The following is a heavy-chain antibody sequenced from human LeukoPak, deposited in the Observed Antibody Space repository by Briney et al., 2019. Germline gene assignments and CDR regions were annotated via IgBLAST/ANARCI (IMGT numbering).Heavy chain of an antibody. D-gene: IGHD3-16*01. CDR1: GFTFNNYW. CDR2: VNPGGSIA. J-gene: IGHJ6*03. Sequence: GGSLRLSCAASGFTFNNYWIHWVRQAPGKGLVWVSRVNPGGSIANFADSVKGRFTTSRDNARNTVFLQTSSLTAEDTAVYYCVRGTYHAYYMDVWGKGTTVTVSS. V-gene: IGHV3-74*01. CDR3: VRGTYHAYYMDV.